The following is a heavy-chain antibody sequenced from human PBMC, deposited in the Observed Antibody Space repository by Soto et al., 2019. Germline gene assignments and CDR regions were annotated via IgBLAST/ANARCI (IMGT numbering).Heavy chain of an antibody. D-gene: IGHD3-10*01. V-gene: IGHV1-69*13. CDR2: IIPIFGTA. CDR3: AISKGFPPPYGMDV. CDR1: GGTLSSYA. J-gene: IGHJ6*02. Sequence: VKVSCKASGGTLSSYAISWVRQAPGQGLEWMGGIIPIFGTANYAQKFQGRVTITADKSTSTAYMELSSLRSEDTAVYYCAISKGFPPPYGMDVWGQGTTVTVSS.